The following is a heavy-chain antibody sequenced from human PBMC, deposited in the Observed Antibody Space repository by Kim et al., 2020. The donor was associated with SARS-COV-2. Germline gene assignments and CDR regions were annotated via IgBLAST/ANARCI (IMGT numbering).Heavy chain of an antibody. CDR3: AKDTHQSFDY. Sequence: GGSLRLSCRISGFSFNHYGVHWVRQAPGKGLEWVSSMSYDGNTQYYADSVKGRSTISRDNSRNTLYLQMDRLRLEDTGLYYCAKDTHQSFDYWGQGTLVT. V-gene: IGHV3-30-3*02. CDR2: MSYDGNTQ. J-gene: IGHJ4*02. CDR1: GFSFNHYG.